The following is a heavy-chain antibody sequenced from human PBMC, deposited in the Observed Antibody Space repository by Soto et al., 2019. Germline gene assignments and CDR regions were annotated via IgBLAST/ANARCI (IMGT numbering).Heavy chain of an antibody. D-gene: IGHD1-26*01. CDR1: GFTFSTYW. CDR3: AKEGGLSGSYYISSSYYFDY. CDR2: INSDGSTT. J-gene: IGHJ4*02. V-gene: IGHV3-74*01. Sequence: GGSLRLSCAASGFTFSTYWMHWVRQAPGKGLVWVSRINSDGSTTNYADSVKGRFTISRDNAKNTLYLQMNSLRAEDTSVYYCAKEGGLSGSYYISSSYYFDYWGQGTLVTVSS.